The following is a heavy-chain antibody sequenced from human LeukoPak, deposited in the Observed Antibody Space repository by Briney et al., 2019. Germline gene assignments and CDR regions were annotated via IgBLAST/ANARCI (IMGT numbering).Heavy chain of an antibody. CDR3: AHSEDYYGSVDAFDI. V-gene: IGHV2-5*02. D-gene: IGHD3-10*01. Sequence: ESGPTLVNPPQTLTLTCTFSGFSLSTSGVGLGWIRQPPRKALEWLASIYWDEDNRYSPSLESRLTITKDTFKNQVVLTMTNMDPVDTATYYCAHSEDYYGSVDAFDIWGQGTMVTVAS. J-gene: IGHJ3*02. CDR1: GFSLSTSGVG. CDR2: IYWDEDN.